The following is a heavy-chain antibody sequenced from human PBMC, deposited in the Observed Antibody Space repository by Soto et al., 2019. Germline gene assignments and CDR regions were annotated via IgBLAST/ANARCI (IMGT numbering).Heavy chain of an antibody. CDR3: ARWLGYCSGGSCDSGDAFDI. D-gene: IGHD2-15*01. J-gene: IGHJ3*02. Sequence: QVQLVQSGAEVKKPGSSVKVSCKASGGTFSSYTISWVRQAPGQGLEWMGRIIPILGIANYAQKFQGRVTINADKSTSTAYMELSSLRSEDTAVYYCARWLGYCSGGSCDSGDAFDIWGQGTMVTVSS. CDR2: IIPILGIA. V-gene: IGHV1-69*02. CDR1: GGTFSSYT.